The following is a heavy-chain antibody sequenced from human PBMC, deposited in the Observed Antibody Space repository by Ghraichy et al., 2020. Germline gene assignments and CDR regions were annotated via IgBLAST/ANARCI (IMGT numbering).Heavy chain of an antibody. V-gene: IGHV3-21*01. D-gene: IGHD5-18*01. J-gene: IGHJ5*02. CDR1: GFTFSSYS. CDR2: ISSSSSYI. Sequence: GGSLRLSCAASGFTFSSYSMNWVRQAPGKGLEWVSSISSSSSYIYYADSVKGRFTISRDNAKNSLYLQMNSLRAEDTAVYYCARDGGNMVNFDPWGQGTLVTVSS. CDR3: ARDGGNMVNFDP.